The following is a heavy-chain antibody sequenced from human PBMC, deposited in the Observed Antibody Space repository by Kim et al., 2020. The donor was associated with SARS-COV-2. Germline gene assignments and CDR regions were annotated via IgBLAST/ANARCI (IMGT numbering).Heavy chain of an antibody. CDR1: GGSFSGYY. D-gene: IGHD2-15*01. Sequence: SETLSLTCAVYGGSFSGYYWSWIRQPPGKGLEWIGEINHSGSTNYNPSLKSRVTISVDTSKNQFSLKLSSVTAADTAVYYCARLKRYCSGGSCYPNYYYYGMELWGQGTTVTVSS. V-gene: IGHV4-34*01. CDR3: ARLKRYCSGGSCYPNYYYYGMEL. CDR2: INHSGST. J-gene: IGHJ6*02.